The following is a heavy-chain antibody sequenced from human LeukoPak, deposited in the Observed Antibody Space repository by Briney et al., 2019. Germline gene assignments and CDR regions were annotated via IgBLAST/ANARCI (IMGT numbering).Heavy chain of an antibody. Sequence: GGSLRLSCAASGFPFSSYAMHWVRQAPGKGLEWVAVISYDETNKYYADSVKGRFTISRDNSKNTVYLQMNSLRAEDTAVYSCAKDSRRDCNTVTCYLFDYWGQGTLVTVSS. J-gene: IGHJ4*02. D-gene: IGHD2/OR15-2a*01. CDR3: AKDSRRDCNTVTCYLFDY. CDR2: ISYDETNK. CDR1: GFPFSSYA. V-gene: IGHV3-30*14.